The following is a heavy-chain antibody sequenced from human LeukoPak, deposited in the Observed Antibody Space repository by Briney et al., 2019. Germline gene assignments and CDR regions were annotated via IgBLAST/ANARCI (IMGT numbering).Heavy chain of an antibody. D-gene: IGHD3-10*01. J-gene: IGHJ6*03. V-gene: IGHV4-4*07. CDR1: GGSISSYY. CDR2: IYTSGST. Sequence: SETLSLTCTVSGGSISSYYWSWIRQPAGKGLEWIGRIYTSGSTNYNPSLKSRVTMSVDTSKNKFSLKLSSVTAADTAVYYCARDYSYYYGSGSFDYYYYYMDVWGKGTTVTVSS. CDR3: ARDYSYYYGSGSFDYYYYYMDV.